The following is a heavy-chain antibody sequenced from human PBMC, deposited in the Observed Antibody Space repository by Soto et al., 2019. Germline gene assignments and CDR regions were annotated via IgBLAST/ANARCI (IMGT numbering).Heavy chain of an antibody. Sequence: PGGSLRLSCAASGFTVSSNYMSWVRQAPGKGLEWVSVIYSGGSTYYADSVKGRFTISRDNSKNTLYLQMNSLRAEDTAVYYCARGATVVTYDAFDIWGQGTMVTVSS. V-gene: IGHV3-53*01. J-gene: IGHJ3*02. CDR3: ARGATVVTYDAFDI. D-gene: IGHD4-17*01. CDR1: GFTVSSNY. CDR2: IYSGGST.